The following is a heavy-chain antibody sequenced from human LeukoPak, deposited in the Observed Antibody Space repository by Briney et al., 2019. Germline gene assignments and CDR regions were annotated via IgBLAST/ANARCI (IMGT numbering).Heavy chain of an antibody. V-gene: IGHV3-21*06. CDR3: ARDDHELGYCSGSSCSAASA. CDR1: GFTFSSYS. CDR2: ISSSSSYI. D-gene: IGHD2-8*02. J-gene: IGHJ6*04. Sequence: PGGSLRLSCAASGFTFSSYSMNWVRQAPGKGLEWVSSISSSSSYIYYADSVKGRFTISRDNAKNSLYLQMNSLRVEDTAVYYCARDDHELGYCSGSSCSAASAWGKGTTVTVSS.